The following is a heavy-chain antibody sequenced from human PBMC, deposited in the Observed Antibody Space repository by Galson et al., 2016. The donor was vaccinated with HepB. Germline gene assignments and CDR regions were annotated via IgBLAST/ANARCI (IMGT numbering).Heavy chain of an antibody. D-gene: IGHD2-21*02. Sequence: SLRLSCAASGFTISNIWMNWVRQAPGKGLEWVANIRPDGSQENYVDSVKGRFTISRDNAKNSLFLQMNSLRVEDTAVYYCLGDTEDFDLWGQGTMVSVSS. CDR3: LGDTEDFDL. CDR2: IRPDGSQE. J-gene: IGHJ3*01. CDR1: GFTISNIW. V-gene: IGHV3-7*01.